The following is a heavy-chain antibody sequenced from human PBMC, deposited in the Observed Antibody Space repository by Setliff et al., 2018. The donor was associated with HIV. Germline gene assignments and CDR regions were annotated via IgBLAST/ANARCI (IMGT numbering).Heavy chain of an antibody. CDR1: GFTFSSYA. D-gene: IGHD5-12*01. V-gene: IGHV3-23*01. J-gene: IGHJ4*02. CDR3: AKDPRAAVATICDY. CDR2: ISGSAGST. Sequence: PGGSLRLSCAASGFTFSSYAMSWVRQAPGKGLEWVSAISGSAGSTYYADSVKGRFTISRDNSKNTLYLQMNSLRAEDTAVYYCAKDPRAAVATICDYWGQGTLVTVSS.